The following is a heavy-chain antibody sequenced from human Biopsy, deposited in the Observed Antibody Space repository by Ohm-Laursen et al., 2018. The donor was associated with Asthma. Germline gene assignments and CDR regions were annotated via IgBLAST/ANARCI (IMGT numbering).Heavy chain of an antibody. CDR3: ARGDSSGWSHYYFDY. J-gene: IGHJ4*02. V-gene: IGHV3-53*01. CDR1: GFTVSRDH. CDR2: IYSGGTS. D-gene: IGHD6-19*01. Sequence: SLRLSCSASGFTVSRDHMFWVRQAPGKGLEWVSVIYSGGTSHTADSVRGRFTISRDFSKNTLHLQMHSLRVEDTAVYCCARGDSSGWSHYYFDYWGQGTLVTVSS.